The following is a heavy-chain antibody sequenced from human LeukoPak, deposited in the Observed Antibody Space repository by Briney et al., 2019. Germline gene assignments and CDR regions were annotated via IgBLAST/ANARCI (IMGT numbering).Heavy chain of an antibody. V-gene: IGHV1-2*02. CDR3: ARDGVGGCSSTSCYAYDAFDI. D-gene: IGHD2-2*01. CDR1: GYTFTGYY. CDR2: INPNSGGT. J-gene: IGHJ3*02. Sequence: ASVKVSCKASGYTFTGYYMHWVRQAPGQGLEWMGWINPNSGGTNYAQKFQGRVTMTRDTSISTAYMELSRLRSDDTAVYYCARDGVGGCSSTSCYAYDAFDIWGQGTMVTVSS.